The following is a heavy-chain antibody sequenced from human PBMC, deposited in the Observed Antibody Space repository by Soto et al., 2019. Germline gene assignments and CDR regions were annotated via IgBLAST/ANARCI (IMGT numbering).Heavy chain of an antibody. CDR1: GYTFTDYA. Sequence: QVQLVQSGVEVKKPGASVKVSCKASGYTFTDYAISWVRQAPGRGLEWMGWVNTYNGNPNYAQIFQGRVTMTTDTSTDTAYMELRSLKSDDSAVYYCARDSQYSTSWQRFDSWGQGTLVTVCS. J-gene: IGHJ4*02. D-gene: IGHD6-13*01. V-gene: IGHV1-18*01. CDR3: ARDSQYSTSWQRFDS. CDR2: VNTYNGNP.